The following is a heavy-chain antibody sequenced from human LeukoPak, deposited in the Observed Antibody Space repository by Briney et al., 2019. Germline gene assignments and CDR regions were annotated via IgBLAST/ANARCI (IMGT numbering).Heavy chain of an antibody. J-gene: IGHJ4*01. D-gene: IGHD3-10*01. CDR1: DASVTTYS. CDR3: ARDHYGSGSYKAYFDY. Sequence: SETLSLTCTVSDASVTTYSWSWLRQPAGKGLEWIGRVYSSGATKYNPSLKSRVTISADTSKNQISLKLPSVTAADTAVYYCARDHYGSGSYKAYFDYWGHGIQVTVSS. CDR2: VYSSGAT. V-gene: IGHV4-4*07.